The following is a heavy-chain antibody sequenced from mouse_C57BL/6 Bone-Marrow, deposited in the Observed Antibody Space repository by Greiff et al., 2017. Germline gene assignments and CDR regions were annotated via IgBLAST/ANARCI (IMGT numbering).Heavy chain of an antibody. D-gene: IGHD1-1*01. Sequence: QVQLKQSGAELVKPGASVKLSCKASGYTFTSYWMQWVKQRPGQGLEWIGEIDPSDSYTNYNQKFKGKATLTVDTSSSTAYMQLSSLTSEDSAVFYCARSFITTVVATDAMDYWGQGTSVTVSS. CDR3: ARSFITTVVATDAMDY. V-gene: IGHV1-50*01. CDR1: GYTFTSYW. J-gene: IGHJ4*01. CDR2: IDPSDSYT.